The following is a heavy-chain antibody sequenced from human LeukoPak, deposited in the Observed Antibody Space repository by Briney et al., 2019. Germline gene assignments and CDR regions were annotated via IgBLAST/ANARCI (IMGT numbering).Heavy chain of an antibody. CDR3: AKGPPDSSNWYKRTEG. D-gene: IGHD6-13*01. Sequence: SETLSLTCTVSGYSISSGYYWGSIRQPPGKGLEWIGSIYHSGSTYYNPSLKSRVTISVDTSKNQFSLKLSSVTAADTAVYYCAKGPPDSSNWYKRTEGWGQGTLVTVSS. J-gene: IGHJ4*02. CDR1: GYSISSGYY. CDR2: IYHSGST. V-gene: IGHV4-38-2*02.